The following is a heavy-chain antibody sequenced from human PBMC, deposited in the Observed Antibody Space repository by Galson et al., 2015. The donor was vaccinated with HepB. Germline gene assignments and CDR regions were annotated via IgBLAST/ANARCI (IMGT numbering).Heavy chain of an antibody. CDR1: GYTLTELS. CDR3: ATDLPVVRGVGGPQFDY. V-gene: IGHV1-24*01. Sequence: SVKVSCKVSGYTLTELSMHWVRQAPGKGLEWMGGFDPEDGETIYAQKFQGRVTMTEDTSTDTAYMELSSLRSEDTAVYYCATDLPVVRGVGGPQFDYWGQGTLVTVSS. J-gene: IGHJ4*02. D-gene: IGHD3-10*01. CDR2: FDPEDGET.